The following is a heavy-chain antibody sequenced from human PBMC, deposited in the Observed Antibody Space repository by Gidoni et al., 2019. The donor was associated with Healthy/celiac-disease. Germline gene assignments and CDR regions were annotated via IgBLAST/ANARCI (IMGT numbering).Heavy chain of an antibody. CDR2: IYPGDSDT. V-gene: IGHV5-51*01. J-gene: IGHJ4*02. CDR3: ARRPRGGSSYFDD. CDR1: GYSFTSYW. D-gene: IGHD6-13*01. Sequence: EVQLVQYGAEVKEPGESLKISCKGSGYSFTSYWIGWVRQMPGNGLEWLGIIYPGDSDTSYSPSFQGQVTISADKSISTAYLQCSSLKASDTAMYYCARRPRGGSSYFDDWGQGTLVTVSS.